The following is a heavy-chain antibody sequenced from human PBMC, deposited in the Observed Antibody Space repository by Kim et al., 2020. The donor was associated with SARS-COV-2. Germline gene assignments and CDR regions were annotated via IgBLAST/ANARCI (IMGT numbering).Heavy chain of an antibody. CDR2: ISGRGDIT. Sequence: GGSLRLSCTTSGFTFRNSAMSWVRQAPGKGLEWVSSISGRGDITNYADSVKGRFTISRDNSKDTLYLQMSSLRAEDTAKYYCASTTWRDSSDWPFFKNWGQGTRVTVSS. V-gene: IGHV3-23*01. D-gene: IGHD6-19*01. CDR3: ASTTWRDSSDWPFFKN. J-gene: IGHJ4*02. CDR1: GFTFRNSA.